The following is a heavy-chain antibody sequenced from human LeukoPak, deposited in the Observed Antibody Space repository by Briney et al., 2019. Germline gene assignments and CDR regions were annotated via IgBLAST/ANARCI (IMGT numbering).Heavy chain of an antibody. Sequence: GRSLRLSCAASGFTFSSYAMHWVRQAPGKGLEWVAVISYDGSNKYYADSVKGRFTISRDNSKNTLYLRMNSLRAEDTAVYYCALQGSTSPFDYWGQGTLVTVSS. D-gene: IGHD2-2*01. CDR3: ALQGSTSPFDY. CDR1: GFTFSSYA. CDR2: ISYDGSNK. J-gene: IGHJ4*02. V-gene: IGHV3-30*04.